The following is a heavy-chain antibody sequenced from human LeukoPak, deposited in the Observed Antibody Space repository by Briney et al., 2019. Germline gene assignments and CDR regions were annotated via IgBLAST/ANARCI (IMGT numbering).Heavy chain of an antibody. CDR1: GFTFSSYS. CDR2: ISSSSSYI. J-gene: IGHJ4*02. V-gene: IGHV3-21*04. Sequence: GGSLRLSCAASGFTFSSYSMNWVRQAPGKGLEWVSSISSSSSYIYYADSVKGRFTISRDNAKNSLYLQMNSLRAEDTALYYCAKDKDGYKYFDYWGQGTLVTVSS. CDR3: AKDKDGYKYFDY. D-gene: IGHD5-24*01.